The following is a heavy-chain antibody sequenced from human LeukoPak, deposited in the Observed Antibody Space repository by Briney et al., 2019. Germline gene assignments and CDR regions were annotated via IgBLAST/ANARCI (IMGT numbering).Heavy chain of an antibody. Sequence: GGSLRLSCEASGFTVSSFEINWVRQAPGKGLEWVSYISSSGGTMDYADSVKGRFTVSRDNGKKLVHLQLNSLRAEDTAIYFCARIPHPDYADAQWGQGTLVIVSS. D-gene: IGHD4-17*01. CDR2: ISSSGGTM. CDR3: ARIPHPDYADAQ. J-gene: IGHJ4*02. V-gene: IGHV3-48*03. CDR1: GFTVSSFE.